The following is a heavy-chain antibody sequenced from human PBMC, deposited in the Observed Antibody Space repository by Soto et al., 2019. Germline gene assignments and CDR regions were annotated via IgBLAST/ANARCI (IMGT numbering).Heavy chain of an antibody. CDR2: ISGSGTTA. V-gene: IGHV3-23*01. CDR3: AKTTDGWFSAFEI. Sequence: EVQLLESGGGLVQPGGSLRLSCAASGFVFSSYAMSWVRQAPGKGLEWVSAISGSGTTAYYADSVKGRFIFSRDNPKNTMYLQMNSLRAEDTAAYFCAKTTDGWFSAFEIWGQGTVVTVSS. D-gene: IGHD6-19*01. J-gene: IGHJ3*02. CDR1: GFVFSSYA.